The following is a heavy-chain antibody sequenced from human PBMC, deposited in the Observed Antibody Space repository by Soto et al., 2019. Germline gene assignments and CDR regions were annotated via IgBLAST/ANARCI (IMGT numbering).Heavy chain of an antibody. CDR3: ARVRGTAGKRYFDY. Sequence: SETLSLTCTVSGGPMIAYYWNWMRQPPGKGLQWIGYTYYSGSTTYNPSLKSRVTISVDSSKNQFSLKLDSVTPADTAVYYCARVRGTAGKRYFDYWGPGTLVTVSS. J-gene: IGHJ4*02. CDR1: GGPMIAYY. CDR2: TYYSGST. D-gene: IGHD6-13*01. V-gene: IGHV4-59*01.